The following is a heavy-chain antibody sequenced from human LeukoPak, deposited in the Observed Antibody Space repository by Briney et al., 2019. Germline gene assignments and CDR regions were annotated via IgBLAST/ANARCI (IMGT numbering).Heavy chain of an antibody. V-gene: IGHV3-30*03. CDR3: ARETDSSGYNDAFDI. Sequence: GGSLRLSCAASGFTFSSYGMHWVRQAPGKGLEWVAVISYDGSNKHYGDSVKGRFTISRDNSENTLYLQMNSLRGEDTAVYYCARETDSSGYNDAFDIWGQGTMVTVSS. CDR1: GFTFSSYG. CDR2: ISYDGSNK. D-gene: IGHD3-22*01. J-gene: IGHJ3*02.